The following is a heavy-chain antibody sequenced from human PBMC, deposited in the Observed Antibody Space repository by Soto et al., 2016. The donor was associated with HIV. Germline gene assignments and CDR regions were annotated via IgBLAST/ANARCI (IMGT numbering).Heavy chain of an antibody. J-gene: IGHJ6*03. CDR1: GGTFSSYA. CDR2: IIPIFGMT. D-gene: IGHD4-17*01. V-gene: IGHV1-69*14. CDR3: ARDLRGRDLTTVTVLFYYMDV. Sequence: QVQLVQSGAEVKKPGSSVKVSCKASGGTFSSYAISWVRQAPGQGLEWMGGIIPIFGMTIYGQKFQGRVTITADKSTSTAYMELSSLRSEDTAVYYCARDLRGRDLTTVTVLFYYMDVWGKGTTVTVSS.